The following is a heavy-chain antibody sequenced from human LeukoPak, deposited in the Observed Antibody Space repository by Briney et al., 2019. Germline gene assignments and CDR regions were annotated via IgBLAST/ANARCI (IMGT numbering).Heavy chain of an antibody. CDR1: GFAFSSYA. CDR2: ISGSGGST. D-gene: IGHD6-13*01. CDR3: AKDLGAAAAPFDY. J-gene: IGHJ4*02. Sequence: GGSLRLSCAASGFAFSSYAMSWVRQAPGKGLEWVSAISGSGGSTYYAGSVKGRFTISRDNSKNTLYLQMNSLRAEDTAVYYCAKDLGAAAAPFDYWGQGTLVTVSS. V-gene: IGHV3-23*01.